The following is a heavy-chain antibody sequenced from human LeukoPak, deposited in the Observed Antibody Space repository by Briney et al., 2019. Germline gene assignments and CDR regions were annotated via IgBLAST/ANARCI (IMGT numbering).Heavy chain of an antibody. CDR2: ISYDGSNK. CDR3: AKDLNGYDYFDY. Sequence: GGNLRLSCAASGFTFSSYGMHWVRQAPGKGLEWVAVISYDGSNKYYADSVKGRFTISRDNSKNTLYLQMNSLRAEDTAVYYCAKDLNGYDYFDYWGQGTLVTVSS. J-gene: IGHJ4*02. CDR1: GFTFSSYG. V-gene: IGHV3-30*18. D-gene: IGHD5-12*01.